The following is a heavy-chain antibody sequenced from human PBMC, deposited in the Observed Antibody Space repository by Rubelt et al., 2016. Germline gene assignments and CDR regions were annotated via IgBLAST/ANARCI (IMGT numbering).Heavy chain of an antibody. Sequence: QITLKESGPTLVKPTQTLTLTCTFSGFSLSTSGVAVGWIRQPPVKALKWLALIYGNDDKLYRPSLKSSITITKATSKNKRDLTTTNMDSVDTATYYCARREGMANDYWGQGTLVTFSS. CDR3: ARREGMANDY. D-gene: IGHD5-24*01. CDR1: GFSLSTSGVA. J-gene: IGHJ4*02. V-gene: IGHV2-5*01. CDR2: IYGNDDK.